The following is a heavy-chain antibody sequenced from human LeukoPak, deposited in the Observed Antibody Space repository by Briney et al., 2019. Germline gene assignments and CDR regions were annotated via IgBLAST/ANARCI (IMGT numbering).Heavy chain of an antibody. CDR1: GGSFSGYY. D-gene: IGHD2-21*02. CDR2: INHSGST. V-gene: IGHV4-34*01. J-gene: IGHJ4*02. Sequence: SETLSLTCAVYGGSFSGYYWSWIRQPPGKGLEWIGEINHSGSTNYNPPLKSRVTISVDRSKNQFSLKLSSVTAADTAVYYCARGRGIVVVTAIISKYYFDYWGQGTLVTVSS. CDR3: ARGRGIVVVTAIISKYYFDY.